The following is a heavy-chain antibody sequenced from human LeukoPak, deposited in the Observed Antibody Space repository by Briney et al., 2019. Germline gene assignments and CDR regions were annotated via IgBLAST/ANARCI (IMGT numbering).Heavy chain of an antibody. V-gene: IGHV4-38-2*02. CDR3: AREEGGYSSSSGYYYYMDV. Sequence: SETLSLTCTVSGYSISSGYYWGWIRPPPGKGLEWIGSIYHSGSTYYNPSLKSRVTISVDTSKNQFSLKLSSVTAADTAVYYCAREEGGYSSSSGYYYYMDVWGKGTTVTASS. J-gene: IGHJ6*03. CDR2: IYHSGST. CDR1: GYSISSGYY. D-gene: IGHD6-6*01.